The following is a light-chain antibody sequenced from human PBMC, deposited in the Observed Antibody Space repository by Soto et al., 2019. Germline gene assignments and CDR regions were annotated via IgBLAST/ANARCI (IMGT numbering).Light chain of an antibody. CDR3: AAWDDSLNGPV. J-gene: IGLJ2*01. CDR2: SNN. V-gene: IGLV1-44*01. Sequence: QSVLSQPPSASGTPGQGVTISCSGSSSNIGSNTVNWYQQLPGTAPKLLIYSNNQRPSGVPDRFSGPKSGTSASLAISGLQSEDEADYYCAAWDDSLNGPVFGGGTKLTVL. CDR1: SSNIGSNT.